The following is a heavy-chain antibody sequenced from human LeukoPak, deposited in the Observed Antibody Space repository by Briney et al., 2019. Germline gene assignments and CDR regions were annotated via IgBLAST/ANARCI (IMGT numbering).Heavy chain of an antibody. Sequence: PGGSLRLSCTVSGFTFNTFAMHWVRQSPGKGLEWVALISYDGNDKYYTDSVKGRFTISRDISKNTVYLQMNGLRPEDTAVYYCARDPRDRIFGPLDYWGQGTLVTVSS. CDR2: ISYDGNDK. D-gene: IGHD3/OR15-3a*01. CDR1: GFTFNTFA. CDR3: ARDPRDRIFGPLDY. J-gene: IGHJ4*02. V-gene: IGHV3-30*14.